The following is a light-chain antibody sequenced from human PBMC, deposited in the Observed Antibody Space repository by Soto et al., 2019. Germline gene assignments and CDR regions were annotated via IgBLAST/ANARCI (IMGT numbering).Light chain of an antibody. CDR2: DNN. J-gene: IGLJ2*01. V-gene: IGLV1-51*01. CDR3: GTWDSSLSAGV. Sequence: QSVLTQTPSVSAAPGQKVTISCSGSSSNIGSSYVSWYQQLPGTAPKLLIYDNNKRPSGIPDRFSGSKSGTSATLAITGLQTGDEADYYCGTWDSSLSAGVFGGGTKLTVL. CDR1: SSNIGSSY.